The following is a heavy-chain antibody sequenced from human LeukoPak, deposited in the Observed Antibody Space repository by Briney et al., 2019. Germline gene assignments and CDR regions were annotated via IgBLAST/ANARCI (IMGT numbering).Heavy chain of an antibody. V-gene: IGHV3-23*01. CDR1: GFTFSSYA. J-gene: IGHJ5*02. Sequence: GGSLRLSCAASGFTFSSYAMSWVRQAPGKGLEWVSAISGSGGSTYYADSVKGRFTISRDNSKNTLYLQMNSLRAEDTAVYYCARSRGFVLIPPTTVWFDPWGQGTLVTVAA. CDR3: ARSRGFVLIPPTTVWFDP. CDR2: ISGSGGST. D-gene: IGHD2-8*02.